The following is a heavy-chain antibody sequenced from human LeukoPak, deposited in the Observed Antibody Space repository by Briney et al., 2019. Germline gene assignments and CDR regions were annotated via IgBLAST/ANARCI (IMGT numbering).Heavy chain of an antibody. J-gene: IGHJ4*02. D-gene: IGHD1-26*01. V-gene: IGHV3-66*01. CDR3: ARERGYSGSYFAYFDY. Sequence: GGSLRLSCAASGFTFSNYAMSWVRRAPGKGLEWVSVIYSGGSTYYADSVKGRFTISRDNSKNTLYLQMNSLRAEDTAVYYCARERGYSGSYFAYFDYWGQGTLVTVSS. CDR2: IYSGGST. CDR1: GFTFSNYA.